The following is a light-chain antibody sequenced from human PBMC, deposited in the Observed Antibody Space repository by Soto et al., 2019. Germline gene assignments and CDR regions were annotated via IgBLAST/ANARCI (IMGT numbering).Light chain of an antibody. CDR3: HQRQRWPRT. CDR1: QTVGVR. Sequence: EIVLTQSPATLSSSPGERATLSCRASQTVGVRLAWYQLKPGQAPRLIIYEASNRAAGIPARFSGSGSGTDFTLTITSLEPEDFAFYYCHQRQRWPRTFGQGTKVEIE. J-gene: IGKJ1*01. V-gene: IGKV3-11*01. CDR2: EAS.